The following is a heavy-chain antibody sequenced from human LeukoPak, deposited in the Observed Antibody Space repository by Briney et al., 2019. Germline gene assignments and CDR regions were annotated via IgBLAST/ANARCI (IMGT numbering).Heavy chain of an antibody. V-gene: IGHV3-21*04. J-gene: IGHJ4*02. CDR3: AKDGYCSGGSCYQFDY. Sequence: GGSLRLSCAASGFTFSSYSMNWVRQAPGKGLEWVSSISSSSSYIYYADSVKGRFTISRGNSKNTLYLQMNSLRAEDTAVYYCAKDGYCSGGSCYQFDYWGQGTLVTVSS. CDR2: ISSSSSYI. CDR1: GFTFSSYS. D-gene: IGHD2-15*01.